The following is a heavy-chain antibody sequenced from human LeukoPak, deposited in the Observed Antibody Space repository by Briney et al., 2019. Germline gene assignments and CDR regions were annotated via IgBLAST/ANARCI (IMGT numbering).Heavy chain of an antibody. D-gene: IGHD6-13*01. V-gene: IGHV3-30-3*01. CDR1: GFTFSSYA. Sequence: GGSLRLSCAASGFTFSSYAMHWVRQAPGKGLEWVAVISYDGSNKYYADSVKGRFTISRDTSKNTLYLQMNSLRAEDTAVYYCARDPQLIAAQPGDLDYWGQGTLVTVSS. CDR2: ISYDGSNK. CDR3: ARDPQLIAAQPGDLDY. J-gene: IGHJ4*02.